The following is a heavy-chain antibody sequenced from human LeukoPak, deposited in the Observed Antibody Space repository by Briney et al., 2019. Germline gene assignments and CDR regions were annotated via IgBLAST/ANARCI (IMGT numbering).Heavy chain of an antibody. V-gene: IGHV3-33*01. J-gene: IGHJ3*02. CDR1: GFTFSSYA. Sequence: GGSLRLSCAASGFTFSSYAMHWVRQAPGKGLEWVAVTWYDGSEKYYADSVKGRFTISRDNSKNTLYLQMNGLRAEDTAVYYCAREMGASSGAFDIWGQGTMVTVSS. D-gene: IGHD3-16*01. CDR3: AREMGASSGAFDI. CDR2: TWYDGSEK.